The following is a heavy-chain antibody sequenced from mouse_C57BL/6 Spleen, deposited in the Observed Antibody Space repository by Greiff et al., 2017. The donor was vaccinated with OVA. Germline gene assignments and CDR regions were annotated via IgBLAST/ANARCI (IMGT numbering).Heavy chain of an antibody. J-gene: IGHJ3*01. CDR1: GYTFTSYW. CDR2: IYPSDSET. V-gene: IGHV1-61*01. CDR3: ACYGSSRFAY. Sequence: QVQLQQPGAELVRPGSSVKLSCKASGYTFTSYWMDWVKQRPGQGLEWIGNIYPSDSETHYNQKFKDKATLTVDKSSSTAYMQLSSLTSEDSAVYYCACYGSSRFAYWGQGTLVTVSA. D-gene: IGHD1-1*01.